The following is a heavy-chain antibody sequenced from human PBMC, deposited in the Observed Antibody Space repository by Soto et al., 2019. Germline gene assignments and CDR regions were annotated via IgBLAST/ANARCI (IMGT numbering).Heavy chain of an antibody. CDR1: GYTFTSDY. Sequence: ASVKVSCKASGYTFTSDYMHWVRQAPGQGLEWMGIINPSGGSTSYAQKFQGRVTMTRDTSTSTVYMELSSLRSEDTAVYYCAAGEVVVTAIDYWGQGTLVTVSS. CDR3: AAGEVVVTAIDY. CDR2: INPSGGST. D-gene: IGHD2-21*02. V-gene: IGHV1-46*01. J-gene: IGHJ4*02.